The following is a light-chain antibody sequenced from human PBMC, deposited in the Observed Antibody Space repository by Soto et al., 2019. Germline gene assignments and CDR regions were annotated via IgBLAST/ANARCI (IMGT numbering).Light chain of an antibody. CDR2: AAS. CDR1: QGISSY. V-gene: IGKV1-8*01. CDR3: QQYYSYPPT. Sequence: AIRMTQSPSSLSASTGDRVTITCRASQGISSYLAWYQQKPGKAPKLLIYAASTLQSGVPSRFSGSGSGTDFTLPISCLQAEDLATYYCQQYYSYPPTFGGGNKVEIK. J-gene: IGKJ4*01.